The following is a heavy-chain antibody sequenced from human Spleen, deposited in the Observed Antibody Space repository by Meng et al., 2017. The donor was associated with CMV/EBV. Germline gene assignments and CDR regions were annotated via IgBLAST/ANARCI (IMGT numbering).Heavy chain of an antibody. CDR1: GDTFINNA. V-gene: IGHV1-69*05. J-gene: IGHJ6*02. CDR2: IIPDVGTP. D-gene: IGHD5/OR15-5a*01. CDR3: ATGVYDGSYYYGLEV. Sequence: SVKVSCKASGDTFINNAISWVRQVPGQRPEWMGGIIPDVGTPDYAENFQGRVTMTTDESTSTAYMEMSSLRSDDTAVYYCATGVYDGSYYYGLEVWGQGTTVTVSS.